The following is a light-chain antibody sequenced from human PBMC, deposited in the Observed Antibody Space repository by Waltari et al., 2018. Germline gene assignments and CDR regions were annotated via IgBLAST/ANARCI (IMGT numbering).Light chain of an antibody. CDR1: QSVSRY. CDR2: DAS. Sequence: ETVLTQSPATLSLSPVERATLSCSASQSVSRYLAWYKQEPGQAPRLLIYDASNRATGIPARFSGSGSGTDFTFTISSLEPEDFAVYYCQQRSNWLFTFGPGTKVDIK. J-gene: IGKJ3*01. V-gene: IGKV3-11*01. CDR3: QQRSNWLFT.